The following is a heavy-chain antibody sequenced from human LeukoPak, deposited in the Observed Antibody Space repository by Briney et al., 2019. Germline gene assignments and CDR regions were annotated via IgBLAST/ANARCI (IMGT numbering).Heavy chain of an antibody. J-gene: IGHJ4*02. CDR2: INPNSGGT. Sequence: GASVKVSCKASGYTFTGYYMHWVRQAPGQGLEWMGWINPNSGGTNYAQKFQGRVTMTRDTSISTAYMELSRLRSDDTAVYCCAREVEEAARGDYWGQGTLVTVSS. D-gene: IGHD6-6*01. CDR1: GYTFTGYY. V-gene: IGHV1-2*02. CDR3: AREVEEAARGDY.